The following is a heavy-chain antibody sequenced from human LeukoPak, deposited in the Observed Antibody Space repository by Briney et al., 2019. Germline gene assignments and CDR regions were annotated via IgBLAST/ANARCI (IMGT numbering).Heavy chain of an antibody. J-gene: IGHJ4*02. CDR3: AGIVGATLFDS. CDR2: IYYSGST. CDR1: GGSISSYY. Sequence: SETLSLTCTVSGGSISSYYWSWIRQPPGKGLEWIGYIYYSGSTYYNPSLKSRVTISVDTSKNQFSLKLSSVTAADTAVYYCAGIVGATLFDSWGQGTWSPSPQ. V-gene: IGHV4-59*12. D-gene: IGHD1-26*01.